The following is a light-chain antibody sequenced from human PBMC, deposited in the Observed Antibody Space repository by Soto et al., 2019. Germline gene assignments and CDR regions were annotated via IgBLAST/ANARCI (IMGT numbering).Light chain of an antibody. CDR2: DAS. J-gene: IGKJ5*01. V-gene: IGKV3-11*01. Sequence: VMAESPATLSVSPGERATLSCRASQSVSSYLAWYQQKPGQAPRLLIYDASNRATGIPARFSGSGSGTDFTLTISSLEPEEFAVYYCQQRSNWPSITFGQATRLEIK. CDR3: QQRSNWPSIT. CDR1: QSVSSY.